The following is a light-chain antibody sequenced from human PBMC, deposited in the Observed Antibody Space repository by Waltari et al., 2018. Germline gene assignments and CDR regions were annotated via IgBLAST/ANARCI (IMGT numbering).Light chain of an antibody. CDR3: QHNYGSPLT. CDR2: MAS. J-gene: IGKJ4*01. V-gene: IGKV1-39*01. CDR1: ENVNNY. Sequence: DIQMTQSPSSLSAYVGDRVTITCRASENVNNYLNWYQQKPGKAPKLLIYMASTLQTGVPSRFSGSGSGTDYTFIISTLQSEDVATYYCQHNYGSPLTFGGGTKVEIK.